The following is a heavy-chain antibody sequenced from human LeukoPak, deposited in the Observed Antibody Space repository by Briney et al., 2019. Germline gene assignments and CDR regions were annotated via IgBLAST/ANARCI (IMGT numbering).Heavy chain of an antibody. CDR3: ARVIALTYYDFWSGYSYFDY. D-gene: IGHD3-3*01. V-gene: IGHV1-2*02. Sequence: ASVKVSCKASGYTFTGYYMHWVRQAPGQGLEWMGWINPNSGGTNYAQKFQGRVTMTRATYISTTYMELSRLRSDDTAVYYCARVIALTYYDFWSGYSYFDYWGQGTLVTVSS. CDR2: INPNSGGT. CDR1: GYTFTGYY. J-gene: IGHJ4*02.